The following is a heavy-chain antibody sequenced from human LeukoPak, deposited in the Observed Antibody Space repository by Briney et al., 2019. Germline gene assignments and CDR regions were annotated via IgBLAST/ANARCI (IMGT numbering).Heavy chain of an antibody. Sequence: GGSLRLSCAASGFTFSSYAMSWVSQAPGKGLEWVSAISGSGGSTYYADSVKGRFTISRDNSKNTLYLQMNSLRAEDTAVYYCAKDGSYYDSSGYQDYWGQGTLVTVSS. CDR3: AKDGSYYDSSGYQDY. D-gene: IGHD3-22*01. CDR1: GFTFSSYA. J-gene: IGHJ4*02. CDR2: ISGSGGST. V-gene: IGHV3-23*01.